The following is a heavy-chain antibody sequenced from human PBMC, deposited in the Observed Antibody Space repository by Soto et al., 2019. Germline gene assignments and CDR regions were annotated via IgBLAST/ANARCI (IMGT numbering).Heavy chain of an antibody. V-gene: IGHV4-34*01. CDR1: GGSFSGYY. CDR3: SRGGLYSSGYTFAY. D-gene: IGHD5-18*01. Sequence: SETLSFTCGLKGGSFSGYYWSWIRQRPGKGLEWIGEMKHIGTPNYKPSLRSRVTISVDTSRNKFSLTLNSVNSADTAIYYCSRGGLYSSGYTFAYWAQGHMVTFSS. CDR2: MKHIGTP. J-gene: IGHJ4*02.